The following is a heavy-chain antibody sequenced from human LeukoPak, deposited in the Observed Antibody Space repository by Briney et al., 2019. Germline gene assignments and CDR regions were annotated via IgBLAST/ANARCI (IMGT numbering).Heavy chain of an antibody. J-gene: IGHJ4*02. D-gene: IGHD4-17*01. CDR3: AKDRRTGTTVTTGPQAAFYGGYYFDY. CDR1: GFTFSSYA. V-gene: IGHV3-30-3*01. CDR2: ISYDGSNK. Sequence: QPGRSLRLSCAASGFTFSSYAMHWVRQAPGKGLEWVAVISYDGSNKYYADSVKGRFTISRDNSKNTLYLQMNSLRAEDTAVYYCAKDRRTGTTVTTGPQAAFYGGYYFDYWGQGTLVTVSS.